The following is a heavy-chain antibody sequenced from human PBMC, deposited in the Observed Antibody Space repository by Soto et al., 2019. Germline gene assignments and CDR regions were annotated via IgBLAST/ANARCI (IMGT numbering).Heavy chain of an antibody. CDR3: ARGGIVVVPAANYYYYYGMDV. Sequence: SLTCTVSGGSISSGDYYWSWIRQPPGKGLEWIGYIYYSGSTYYNPSLKSRVTISVDTSKNQFSLKLSSVTAADTAVYYCARGGIVVVPAANYYYYYGMDVWGQGTTVTVSS. CDR1: GGSISSGDYY. CDR2: IYYSGST. D-gene: IGHD2-2*01. V-gene: IGHV4-30-4*01. J-gene: IGHJ6*02.